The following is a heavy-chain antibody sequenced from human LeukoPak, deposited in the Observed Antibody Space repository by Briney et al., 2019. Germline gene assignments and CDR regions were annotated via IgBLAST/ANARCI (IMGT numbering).Heavy chain of an antibody. CDR3: ASVGYDSNWFDP. Sequence: GGSLRLSCAASGFTFSSYRMNWVRQAPGKGLEWVSSISSSSSYIYYADSVKGRFTISRDNAKNSLYLQMNSLRAEDTAVYYCASVGYDSNWFDPWGQGTLVTVSS. CDR1: GFTFSSYR. D-gene: IGHD1-1*01. CDR2: ISSSSSYI. J-gene: IGHJ5*02. V-gene: IGHV3-21*01.